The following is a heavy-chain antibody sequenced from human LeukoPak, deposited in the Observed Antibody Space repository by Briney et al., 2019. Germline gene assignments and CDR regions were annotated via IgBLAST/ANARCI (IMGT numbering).Heavy chain of an antibody. D-gene: IGHD3-10*01. CDR3: AKVGDFLYYYYYGMDV. CDR2: ISGSGGST. Sequence: PGGSLRLSCAASGFTFSSYAMSWVRQAPGKGLEWVSAISGSGGSTYYADSVEGRFTISRDNSKNTLYLQMNSLRAEDTAVYYCAKVGDFLYYYYYGMDVWGQGTTVTVSS. CDR1: GFTFSSYA. V-gene: IGHV3-23*01. J-gene: IGHJ6*02.